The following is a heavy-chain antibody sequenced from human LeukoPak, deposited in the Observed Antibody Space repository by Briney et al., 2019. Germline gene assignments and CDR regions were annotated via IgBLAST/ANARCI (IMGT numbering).Heavy chain of an antibody. CDR3: ARSTSYSAAAGTPENAFDI. J-gene: IGHJ3*02. CDR1: GFTLSTYS. Sequence: GGSLRLSCAASGFTLSTYSMKWVRPAPGKGLEWVSYICISSYIYYPDSVKGRFTISRDNAKNSLYLQMNSLRAEDTAVYYCARSTSYSAAAGTPENAFDIWGQGTMVTVSS. V-gene: IGHV3-21*01. D-gene: IGHD6-13*01. CDR2: ICISSYI.